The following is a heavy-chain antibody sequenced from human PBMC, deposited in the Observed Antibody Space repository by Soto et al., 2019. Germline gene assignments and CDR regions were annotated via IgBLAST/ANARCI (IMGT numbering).Heavy chain of an antibody. Sequence: QVQLVESGGGVVQSGRSLRLSCAASGFTFSRYDMHWVRQAPGKGLQWVAVMPYDGSNKYYADSVKGRFTISRDNSKNTLYLQMNSLCPEDTAVYYCAKNSDYSGFDYWGQGTLVTVSS. D-gene: IGHD1-26*01. V-gene: IGHV3-30*18. CDR1: GFTFSRYD. J-gene: IGHJ4*02. CDR2: MPYDGSNK. CDR3: AKNSDYSGFDY.